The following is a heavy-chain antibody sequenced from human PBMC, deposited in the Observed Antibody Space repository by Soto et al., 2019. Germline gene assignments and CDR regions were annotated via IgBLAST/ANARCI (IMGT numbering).Heavy chain of an antibody. CDR3: AKWSRSDVF. J-gene: IGHJ1*01. CDR1: GFTFSAFA. Sequence: EVQLLESGGGLVQPGGSLRLSCAASGFTFSAFAMGWVRQTPGKGLEWISSVSTGGSYTTYADSVWGRFIISRDNAKNTPHLQMNSLRAEDTAAYSCAKWSRSDVFWGRGTLVTVSS. D-gene: IGHD2-21*01. V-gene: IGHV3-23*01. CDR2: VSTGGSYT.